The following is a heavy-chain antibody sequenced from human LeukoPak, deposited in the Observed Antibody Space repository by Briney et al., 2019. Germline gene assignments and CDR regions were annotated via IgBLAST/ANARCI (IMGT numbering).Heavy chain of an antibody. CDR2: ISGSGDST. CDR1: GFTFSSYA. Sequence: GGSLRLSCAASGFTFSSYAMSWVRQAPGKGLEWVSAISGSGDSTYYADAVKGRFTISRDNSKNTLYLQMSSLRAEDTAIYYCAKEGNGDYYFDYWGQGTLVTVSS. CDR3: AKEGNGDYYFDY. J-gene: IGHJ4*02. V-gene: IGHV3-23*01. D-gene: IGHD4-17*01.